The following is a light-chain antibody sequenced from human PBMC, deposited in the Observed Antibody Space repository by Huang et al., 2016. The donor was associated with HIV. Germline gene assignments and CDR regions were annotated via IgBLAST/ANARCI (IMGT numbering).Light chain of an antibody. V-gene: IGKV1-33*01. J-gene: IGKJ2*01. CDR1: QDISNY. CDR2: DAS. CDR3: QQYDNLHT. Sequence: DIQMTQSPSSLSASVGDRVTITCQASQDISNYLNWYQQKPGKAPKLLIYDASNLETGVPSRFSGSRSGTHFTFTINNLQSEDIATYYCQQYDNLHTFGQGTKLEIK.